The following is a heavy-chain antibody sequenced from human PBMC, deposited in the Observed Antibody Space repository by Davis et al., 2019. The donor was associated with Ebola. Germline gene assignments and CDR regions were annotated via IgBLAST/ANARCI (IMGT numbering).Heavy chain of an antibody. CDR2: IIPILGIA. J-gene: IGHJ4*02. Sequence: SVKVSCKASGGTFSSYTISWVRQAPGQGLEWMGRIIPILGIANYAQKFQGRVTITADESTRTAYMELDGLISEDTAVYYCAHLGPQRYCSGGGCHGYLDYWGQGTLVTVSS. CDR1: GGTFSSYT. D-gene: IGHD2-15*01. CDR3: AHLGPQRYCSGGGCHGYLDY. V-gene: IGHV1-69*02.